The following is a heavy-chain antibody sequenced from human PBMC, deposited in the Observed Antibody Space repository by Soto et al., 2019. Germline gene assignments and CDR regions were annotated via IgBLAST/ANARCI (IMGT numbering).Heavy chain of an antibody. CDR3: VRVVAIPGYPDN. CDR1: GGTFSSYA. Sequence: QVQLVQSGAEVRQPASSVKVSCKTSGGTFSSYAISWVRQAPGQGLEWMGGIVPIVDTSTYAQKFQGRVTITASESTSTVDMELSSLRSDDTAVYYSVRVVAIPGYPDNWGQGTLVTVSS. V-gene: IGHV1-69*12. CDR2: IVPIVDTS. J-gene: IGHJ4*02. D-gene: IGHD5-12*01.